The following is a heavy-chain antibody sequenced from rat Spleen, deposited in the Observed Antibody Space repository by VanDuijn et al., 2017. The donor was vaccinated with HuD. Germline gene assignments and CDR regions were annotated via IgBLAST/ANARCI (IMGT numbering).Heavy chain of an antibody. J-gene: IGHJ2*01. D-gene: IGHD1-11*01. CDR2: INTGGGNT. CDR1: GFTFSNYY. CDR3: TTANNGGFSELYYFDY. V-gene: IGHV5-27*01. Sequence: EVQLVESGGGLVQPGRSLKLSCAASGFTFSNYYMAWVRQAPTKGLEWVAYINTGGGNTYYRDSVMGRFTISRNNAKITLYLQMDRLRSEDTAPYYCTTANNGGFSELYYFDYWGQGVMVTVSS.